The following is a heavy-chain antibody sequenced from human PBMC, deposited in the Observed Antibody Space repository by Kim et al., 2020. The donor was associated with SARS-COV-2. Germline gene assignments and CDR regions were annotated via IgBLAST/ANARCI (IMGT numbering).Heavy chain of an antibody. D-gene: IGHD6-6*01. J-gene: IGHJ6*01. CDR2: ISYDGSNK. V-gene: IGHV3-30*18. Sequence: GGSLRLSCAASGFTFSSYDMHWVRQAPGKGLEWVAVISYDGSNKYYADSVKGRFTISRDNSKNTLYLQMNSLRAEDTAVYYCAKEYSSSFYYYYGMDVWG. CDR1: GFTFSSYD. CDR3: AKEYSSSFYYYYGMDV.